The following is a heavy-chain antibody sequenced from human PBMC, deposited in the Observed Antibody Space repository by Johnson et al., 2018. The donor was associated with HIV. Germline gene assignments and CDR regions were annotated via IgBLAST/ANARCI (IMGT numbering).Heavy chain of an antibody. CDR2: ISYDGSNK. V-gene: IGHV3-30-3*01. J-gene: IGHJ3*02. CDR3: ARYPSPSSHRAFDI. D-gene: IGHD2-15*01. CDR1: GFTFCSYA. Sequence: QVQLVESGGGVVQPGRSLRLSCAASGFTFCSYAMHWVRQAPGKGLEWVAVISYDGSNKYYADSVKGRFTISRDNSKNTLYLQMNSLRAEAPAVYYVARYPSPSSHRAFDIWGQGTMVTVAS.